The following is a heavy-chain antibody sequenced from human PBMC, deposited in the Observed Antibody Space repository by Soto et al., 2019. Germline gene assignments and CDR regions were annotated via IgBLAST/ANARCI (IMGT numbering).Heavy chain of an antibody. D-gene: IGHD3-3*01. Sequence: GGSLRLSCAASGFTFSSYEMNWVRQAPGKGLEWVSYISSSGSTIYYVDSVKGRFTISRDNAKNSLYLQMNSLRAEDTAVYYCVRDRGGYYMGYYYDYWGQGTQVTVSS. V-gene: IGHV3-48*03. CDR3: VRDRGGYYMGYYYDY. CDR2: ISSSGSTI. J-gene: IGHJ4*02. CDR1: GFTFSSYE.